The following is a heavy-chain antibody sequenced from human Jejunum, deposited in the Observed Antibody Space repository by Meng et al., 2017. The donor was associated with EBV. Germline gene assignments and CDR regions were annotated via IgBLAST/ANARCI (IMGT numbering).Heavy chain of an antibody. CDR2: SNAETGDP. J-gene: IGHJ4*02. D-gene: IGHD3-3*02. CDR1: GYTITIYE. Sequence: VQPGVGFKKPGYSVNVFIKSSGYTITIYEMNGVRLARGRGLKWMGCSNAETGDPTYAQGFTIRFVYSLDTSVSTADLQISNLKAEDTAIYYCAPSNTYYFAYWGQGTLVTVSS. CDR3: APSNTYYFAY. V-gene: IGHV7-4-1*02.